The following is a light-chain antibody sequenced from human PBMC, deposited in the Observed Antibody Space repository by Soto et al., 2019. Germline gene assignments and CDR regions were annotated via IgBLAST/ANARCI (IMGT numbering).Light chain of an antibody. CDR3: SLDAGRNNYV. V-gene: IGLV2-23*01. J-gene: IGLJ1*01. CDR2: DGT. CDR1: DVGSYGV. Sequence: VLTQPASVSGSPGQTITISCSDVGSYGVVSWYQQHPGKVPKLMIFDGTQRPSAVSDRFAGSKSANTASLTISGLQAEDEADYYCSLDAGRNNYVFGTGTKVTVL.